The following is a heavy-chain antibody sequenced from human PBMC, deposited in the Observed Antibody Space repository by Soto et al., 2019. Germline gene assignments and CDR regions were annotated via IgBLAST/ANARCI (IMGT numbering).Heavy chain of an antibody. D-gene: IGHD2-2*01. V-gene: IGHV3-15*07. J-gene: IGHJ6*02. CDR3: TTGGVPAAAKGYYYYAMDV. CDR1: GFTFTNAC. CDR2: IKSKTDGGTA. Sequence: EVQLVESGGGLVKPGVSLRLSCAASGFTFTNACMNWVRQAPGKGLEWVGRIKSKTDGGTADYAAPVKGRFTISRDDSRTTLYLQMNSLKAEDTAVYYCTTGGVPAAAKGYYYYAMDVWGQGTTVTVSS.